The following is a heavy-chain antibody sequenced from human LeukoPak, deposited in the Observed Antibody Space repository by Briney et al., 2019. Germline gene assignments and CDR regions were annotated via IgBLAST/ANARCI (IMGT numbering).Heavy chain of an antibody. CDR1: GFTFGSCG. CDR3: AKEVGWLDDLAPAFGV. D-gene: IGHD5-12*01. J-gene: IGHJ3*01. V-gene: IGHV3-30*02. CDR2: IRYDGSNK. Sequence: PGRSLRLSCAASGFTFGSCGMYWVRQAPGKGLEWVAFIRYDGSNKDYADSVKGRFTISRDNSKNTLYLQMNSLRPEDTAVYYCAKEVGWLDDLAPAFGVWGQGTMVIVSS.